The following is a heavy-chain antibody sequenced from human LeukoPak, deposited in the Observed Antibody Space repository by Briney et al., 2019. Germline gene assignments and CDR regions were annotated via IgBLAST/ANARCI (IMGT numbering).Heavy chain of an antibody. V-gene: IGHV4-38-2*02. CDR3: EREGDILGTTIDS. J-gene: IGHJ4*02. CDR2: ISHSGTT. D-gene: IGHD2-8*02. Sequence: SETLSLTCFASDYSISSGYFWGWTRRPPGKGLEWIGSISHSGTTYYNPSFKSRVTISLDTSKNQFSLKLKSVTTADTAFYYCEREGDILGTTIDSWGQGTLVTVSS. CDR1: DYSISSGYF.